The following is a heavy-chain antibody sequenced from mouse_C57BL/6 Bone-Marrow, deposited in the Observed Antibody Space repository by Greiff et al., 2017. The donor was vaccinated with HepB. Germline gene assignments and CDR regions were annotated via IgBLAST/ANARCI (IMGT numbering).Heavy chain of an antibody. J-gene: IGHJ2*01. V-gene: IGHV2-2*01. CDR1: GFSLTSYG. CDR2: IWSGGST. Sequence: QVQLQQSGPGLVQPSQSLSITCTVSGFSLTSYGVHWVRQSPGKGLEWLGVIWSGGSTDYNAAFISRLSISKDNSKSQVFFKMNSLQADDTAIYDCAREGLFDYWGQGTTLTVSS. CDR3: AREGLFDY.